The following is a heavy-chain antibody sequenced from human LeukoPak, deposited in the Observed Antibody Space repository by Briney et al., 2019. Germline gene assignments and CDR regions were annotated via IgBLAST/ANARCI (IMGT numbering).Heavy chain of an antibody. CDR1: GFTLSSYS. D-gene: IGHD3-16*01. J-gene: IGHJ4*02. CDR2: IDSSSRTI. CDR3: ARRVPNQVITDYFDY. V-gene: IGHV3-48*04. Sequence: GGSLRLSCAASGFTLSSYSMNWVRQAPGKGLEWISFIDSSSRTIFYAESVKGRFTISRDNAKNSLFLQMNSLRTEDTAVYYCARRVPNQVITDYFDYWGQGTLVTVSS.